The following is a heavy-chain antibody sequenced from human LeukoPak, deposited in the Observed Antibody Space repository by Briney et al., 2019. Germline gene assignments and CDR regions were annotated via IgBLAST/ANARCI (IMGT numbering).Heavy chain of an antibody. CDR2: INPSGGST. D-gene: IGHD5-18*01. J-gene: IGHJ4*02. V-gene: IGHV1-46*01. Sequence: ASVKVSCKASGYTFTSYYMHWVRQAPGQGLEWMGIINPSGGSTSYAQKFQGRVTMTRDTSTSTVYMELSSLRSEDTAVYYCARGGYSYGYRYYFDYWGQGTLVTVSS. CDR1: GYTFTSYY. CDR3: ARGGYSYGYRYYFDY.